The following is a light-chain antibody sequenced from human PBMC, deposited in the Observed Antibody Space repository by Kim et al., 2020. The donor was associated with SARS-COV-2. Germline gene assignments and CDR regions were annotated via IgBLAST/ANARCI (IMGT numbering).Light chain of an antibody. V-gene: IGKV3-11*01. Sequence: PGERATLSCRASQSVSSYLAWYQQKPGQAPRLLIYDASNRATGIPARFSGSGSGTDFTLTISSLEPEDFAVYYCQQLSNWPPGLTFGGGTKVDIK. CDR2: DAS. J-gene: IGKJ4*01. CDR1: QSVSSY. CDR3: QQLSNWPPGLT.